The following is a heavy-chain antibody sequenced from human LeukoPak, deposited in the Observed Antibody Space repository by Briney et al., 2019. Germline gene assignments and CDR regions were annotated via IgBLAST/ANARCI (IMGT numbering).Heavy chain of an antibody. CDR2: ICPADSDI. D-gene: IGHD2-21*02. J-gene: IGHJ6*02. Sequence: GESLKVSCKGSGYIFSTYCIVWGRPMPGKGLEWMGIICPADSDITYSPSFQGQVTISTDKSTSTAYLQWSSLKASDTAMYYCARRAYCGGDCTSAYYDYFAMDVWGPGTTVTVSS. CDR1: GYIFSTYC. CDR3: ARRAYCGGDCTSAYYDYFAMDV. V-gene: IGHV5-51*01.